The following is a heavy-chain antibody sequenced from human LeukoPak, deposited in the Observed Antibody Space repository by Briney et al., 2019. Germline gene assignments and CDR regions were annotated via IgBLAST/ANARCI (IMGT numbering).Heavy chain of an antibody. CDR2: IIPIFGTA. Sequence: GASVKVSCKASGGTFSSYAISWVRQAPGQGLEWMGGIIPIFGTANYAQKFQGRVTITADESTSTAYMELSSLRSEDTAVYYCARVASGSYFGGNYWGQGTLVTVSS. V-gene: IGHV1-69*13. CDR3: ARVASGSYFGGNY. CDR1: GGTFSSYA. D-gene: IGHD1-26*01. J-gene: IGHJ4*02.